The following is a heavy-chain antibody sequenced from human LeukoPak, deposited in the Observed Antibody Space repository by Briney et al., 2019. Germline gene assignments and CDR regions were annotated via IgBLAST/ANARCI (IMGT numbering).Heavy chain of an antibody. CDR1: GGSFSGFY. Sequence: SETLSLTCAVDGGSFSGFYWSWLRQTAGKGLEWIGEINQSGNTNYNPSLTDYNPSLKSRVSISVDTSKKQLYLKLSSVTAADTGVYYCARGPEFIRTVGMRMVGNFDYWGQGTLVTVSS. D-gene: IGHD2-2*01. J-gene: IGHJ4*02. V-gene: IGHV4-34*01. CDR2: INQSGNT. CDR3: ARGPEFIRTVGMRMVGNFDY.